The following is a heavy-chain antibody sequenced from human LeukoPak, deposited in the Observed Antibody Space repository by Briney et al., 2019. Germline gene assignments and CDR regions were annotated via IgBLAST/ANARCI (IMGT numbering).Heavy chain of an antibody. V-gene: IGHV3-7*01. CDR3: ARTYHMDV. CDR2: IKEDGSDK. J-gene: IGHJ6*02. Sequence: GGSPRLSCAASEFTFSGHLMTWVRQAPGKGLEWVANIKEDGSDKHYVDSVKGRFTISRDNAKNSLYLQMDSLRAEDTAVYYCARTYHMDVWGQGTTVTVSS. CDR1: EFTFSGHL.